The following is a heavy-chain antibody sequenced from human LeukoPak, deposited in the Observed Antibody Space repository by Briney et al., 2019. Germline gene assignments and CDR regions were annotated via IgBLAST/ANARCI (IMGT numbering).Heavy chain of an antibody. CDR3: ATSSWSPFDY. Sequence: ASVTVSFTVSGYTLTELSMHWVRQAPGKGLEWMGGFDPEDGETIYAQKFQGRVTMTEDTSTDTAYMELSSLRSEDTAVYYCATSSWSPFDYWGQGTLVTVSS. V-gene: IGHV1-24*01. CDR1: GYTLTELS. J-gene: IGHJ4*02. D-gene: IGHD2-15*01. CDR2: FDPEDGET.